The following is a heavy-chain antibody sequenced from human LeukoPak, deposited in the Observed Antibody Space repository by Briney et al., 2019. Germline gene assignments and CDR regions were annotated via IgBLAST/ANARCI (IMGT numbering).Heavy chain of an antibody. CDR3: ARAQEGTYYDILTGYYREIGSRFDP. J-gene: IGHJ5*02. V-gene: IGHV1-46*01. Sequence: ASVKVSCKASGCTFTSYYMHWVRQAPGQGLEWMGIINPSGGSTSYAQKFQGRVTMTRDTSTSTVYMELSSLRSEDTAVYYCARAQEGTYYDILTGYYREIGSRFDPWGQGTLVTVSS. CDR1: GCTFTSYY. CDR2: INPSGGST. D-gene: IGHD3-9*01.